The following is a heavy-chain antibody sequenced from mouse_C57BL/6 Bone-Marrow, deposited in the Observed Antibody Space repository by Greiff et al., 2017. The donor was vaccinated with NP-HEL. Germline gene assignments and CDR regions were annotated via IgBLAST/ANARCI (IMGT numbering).Heavy chain of an antibody. J-gene: IGHJ3*01. V-gene: IGHV5-4*03. CDR3: ASPLLNQAWFAY. D-gene: IGHD1-1*01. CDR1: GFTFSSYA. CDR2: ISDGGSYT. Sequence: EVKLVESGGGLVKPGGSLKLSCAASGFTFSSYAMSWVRQTPEKRLEWVATISDGGSYTYYPDNVKGRFTISRDNAKNNLYLQMSHLKSEDTAMYYCASPLLNQAWFAYWGQGTLVTVSA.